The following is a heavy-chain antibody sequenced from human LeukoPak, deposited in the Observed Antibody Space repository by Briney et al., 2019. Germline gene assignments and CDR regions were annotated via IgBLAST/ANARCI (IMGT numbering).Heavy chain of an antibody. CDR1: GYTFTSYA. Sequence: ASVKLSCKASGYTFTSYAISWVRQAPGQGLEWMGGITAYKGNTNYAQKLQGRVTMTTDISTSTAYMELRSLRSDDPAVYYCARDPPGGYFDFWSGYYYFDYWGQGTLVTVSS. J-gene: IGHJ4*02. D-gene: IGHD3-3*01. V-gene: IGHV1-18*01. CDR2: ITAYKGNT. CDR3: ARDPPGGYFDFWSGYYYFDY.